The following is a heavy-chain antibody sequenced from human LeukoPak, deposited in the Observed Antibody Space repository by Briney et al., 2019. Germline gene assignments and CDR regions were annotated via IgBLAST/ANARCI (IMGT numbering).Heavy chain of an antibody. J-gene: IGHJ4*02. Sequence: GGSLRLSCAASGFTFSSYGMHWVRQAPGKGLEWVAFIRYDGSNKYYADSVKGRFTISRDNSKNTLYLQMNSLRAEDTAVYYCLTTVTTHWGYWGQGTLVTVSS. CDR2: IRYDGSNK. CDR3: LTTVTTHWGY. CDR1: GFTFSSYG. V-gene: IGHV3-30*02. D-gene: IGHD4-17*01.